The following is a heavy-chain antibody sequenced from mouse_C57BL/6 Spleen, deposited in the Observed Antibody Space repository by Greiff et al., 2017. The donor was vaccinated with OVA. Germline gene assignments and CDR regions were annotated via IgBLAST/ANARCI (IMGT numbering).Heavy chain of an antibody. Sequence: QVQLKQPGAELVRPGTSVKLSCKASGYTFTSYWMHWVKQRPGQGLAWIGVIDPSDSYTTYNQQFKGKATLTVDTSSSTAYMQLSSLTSEDSAVYYCAREYGSSYVAGYYFDYWGQGTTLTVSS. CDR1: GYTFTSYW. CDR3: AREYGSSYVAGYYFDY. V-gene: IGHV1-59*01. J-gene: IGHJ2*01. D-gene: IGHD1-1*01. CDR2: IDPSDSYT.